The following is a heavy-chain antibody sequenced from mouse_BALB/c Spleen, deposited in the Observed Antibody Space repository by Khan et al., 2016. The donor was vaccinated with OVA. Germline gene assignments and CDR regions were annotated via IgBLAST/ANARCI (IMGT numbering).Heavy chain of an antibody. D-gene: IGHD1-1*01. V-gene: IGHV5-9-3*01. J-gene: IGHJ1*01. CDR3: ARPPITTVVATSYWFFDV. CDR2: ISSGGNYT. CDR1: GFTFSSYA. Sequence: EVHLVESGGGLVQPGGSLKLSCAASGFTFSSYAMSWVRQTPAKRLEWVATISSGGNYTYYPDSVKGRFTISSDNAKSTLSLQMSSLRSEDTAMFYCARPPITTVVATSYWFFDVWGAGTTVTVSS.